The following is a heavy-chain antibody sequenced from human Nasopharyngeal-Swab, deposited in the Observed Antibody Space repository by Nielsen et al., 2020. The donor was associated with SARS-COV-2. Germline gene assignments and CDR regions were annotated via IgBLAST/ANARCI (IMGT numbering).Heavy chain of an antibody. Sequence: GESLKISCAASGFSISTNGMHWVRQAPGKGLEWLAYISSSSSKTYYADSVKGRFTISRDNPKSPLFLQMNNLRDDDTAVYYCAKDVSIVRATLDTWGQGTLVTVSS. D-gene: IGHD1-26*01. J-gene: IGHJ5*02. V-gene: IGHV3-48*02. CDR1: GFSISTNG. CDR2: ISSSSSKT. CDR3: AKDVSIVRATLDT.